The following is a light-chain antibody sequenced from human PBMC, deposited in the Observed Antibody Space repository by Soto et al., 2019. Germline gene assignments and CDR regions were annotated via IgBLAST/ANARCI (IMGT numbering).Light chain of an antibody. J-gene: IGKJ3*01. V-gene: IGKV3-11*01. CDR3: QHRSNWLGT. CDR2: DAS. Sequence: EIVLTQSPATLSLSPGERATLSCRASQSVGSFLAWYQQTSGQTPRLLIYDASNRAPGIPARFGGSGSGTDFTLTISSLEPEDFAVYYCQHRSNWLGTFGPGTKVDIK. CDR1: QSVGSF.